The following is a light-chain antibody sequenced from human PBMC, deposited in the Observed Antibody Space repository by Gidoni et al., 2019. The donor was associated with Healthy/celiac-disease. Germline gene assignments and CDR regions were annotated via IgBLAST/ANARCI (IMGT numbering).Light chain of an antibody. CDR3: QQYGSSLWT. CDR2: GAS. J-gene: IGKJ1*01. V-gene: IGKV3-20*01. Sequence: EIVLTQLPGTLSLSPGERATLSCRASQSVSSSYLAWYQQKPGQAPRLLIYGASSRATGIPDRFSGSESGTDFTLTISRLEPEDFAVYYCQQYGSSLWTFGQGTKVEIK. CDR1: QSVSSSY.